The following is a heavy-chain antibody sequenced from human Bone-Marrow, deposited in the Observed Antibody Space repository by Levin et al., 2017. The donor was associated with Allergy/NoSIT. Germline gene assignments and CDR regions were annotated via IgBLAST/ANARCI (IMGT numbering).Heavy chain of an antibody. CDR2: IWSDGLQK. V-gene: IGHV3-33*01. Sequence: GGSLRLSCAASGYTFSDYAMHWVRQAPGKGLEWVAVIWSDGLQKYYLESVKGRFTISRDTSKSALFLEVNSLRDEDTAVYFCTRGGEAAGAFDIWGQEATVTVSS. D-gene: IGHD3-10*01. CDR1: GYTFSDYA. CDR3: TRGGEAAGAFDI. J-gene: IGHJ3*02.